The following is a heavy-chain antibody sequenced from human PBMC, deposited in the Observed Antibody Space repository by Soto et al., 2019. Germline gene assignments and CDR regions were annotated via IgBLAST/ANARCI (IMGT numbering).Heavy chain of an antibody. D-gene: IGHD5-12*01. CDR2: IYYSGST. V-gene: IGHV4-59*01. CDR3: ARLRWLQIPFFDY. CDR1: DGSISSYY. J-gene: IGHJ4*02. Sequence: SETLSLTCTVSDGSISSYYWSWIRQPPGKGLEWIGHIYYSGSTNYNPSLKSRVTISVDTSKNQFSLKLSSVTAADTAVYYCARLRWLQIPFFDYWCQGTLVTVSS.